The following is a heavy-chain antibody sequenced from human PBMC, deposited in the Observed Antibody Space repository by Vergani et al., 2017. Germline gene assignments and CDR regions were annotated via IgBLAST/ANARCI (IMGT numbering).Heavy chain of an antibody. V-gene: IGHV4-39*01. Sequence: QLQLQESGPGLVKPSETLSLICTVSGGSINPSSSFWGWIRQSPGKGLEWIGSINYVGRTYYIPALQSRATVFVDTSKNQFSLNLTSVTAAETAVYDGAGGRWDNWYFDLWGRGTLVTVSS. D-gene: IGHD3-16*01. J-gene: IGHJ2*01. CDR1: GGSINPSSSF. CDR3: AGGRWDNWYFDL. CDR2: INYVGRT.